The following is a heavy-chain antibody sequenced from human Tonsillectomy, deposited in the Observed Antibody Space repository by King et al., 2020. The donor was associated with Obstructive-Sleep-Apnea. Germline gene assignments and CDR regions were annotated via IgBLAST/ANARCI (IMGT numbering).Heavy chain of an antibody. J-gene: IGHJ3*02. CDR1: GFTFSNAW. CDR2: IKSKTDGGTT. D-gene: IGHD2-15*01. CDR3: TTGLRDSSGGYHGDDAFDI. Sequence: VQLVESGGGLVEPGGSLRLSCAASGFTFSNAWMIWVRQAPRQGLEWVGRIKSKTDGGTTHCAAPVGGRFSISRDDARSTAYLQLNSLRTADTAVYYCTTGLRDSSGGYHGDDAFDIWGQGTMVTVSS. V-gene: IGHV3-15*01.